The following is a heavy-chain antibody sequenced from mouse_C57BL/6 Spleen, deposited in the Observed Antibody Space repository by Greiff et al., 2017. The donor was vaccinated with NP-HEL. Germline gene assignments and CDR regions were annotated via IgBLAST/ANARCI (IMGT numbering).Heavy chain of an antibody. V-gene: IGHV1-50*01. Sequence: VQLQQPGAELVKPGASVKLSCKASGYTFTSYWMQWVKQRPGQGLEWIGEIDPSDSYTNYNQKFKGKATLTVDTSSSTAYMQLSSLTSEDSAVYYCARGPSVARFAYWGQGTLVTVSA. D-gene: IGHD1-1*01. J-gene: IGHJ3*01. CDR2: IDPSDSYT. CDR3: ARGPSVARFAY. CDR1: GYTFTSYW.